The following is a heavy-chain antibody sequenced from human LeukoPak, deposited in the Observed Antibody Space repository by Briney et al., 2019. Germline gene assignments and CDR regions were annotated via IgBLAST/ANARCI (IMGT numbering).Heavy chain of an antibody. J-gene: IGHJ5*02. D-gene: IGHD2-2*01. CDR3: ARHSGDCSSTSCYGGGWFDP. CDR1: GYSFTSYW. CDR2: IDPSDSYT. Sequence: GESLKISCKGPGYSFTSYWISWVRQMPGKGLEWMGRIDPSDSYTNYSPSFQGHVTISADKSISTAYLQWSSLKASDTAMYYCARHSGDCSSTSCYGGGWFDPWGQATLVTVSS. V-gene: IGHV5-10-1*01.